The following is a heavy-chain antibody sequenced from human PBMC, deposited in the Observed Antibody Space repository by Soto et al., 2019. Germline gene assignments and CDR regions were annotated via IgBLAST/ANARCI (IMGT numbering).Heavy chain of an antibody. CDR1: GFTFRNYA. D-gene: IGHD3-9*01. Sequence: VGSLRLSCAVSGFTFRNYAMSWVRQAPGKGLEWVAGITGTGSSTSYSDSVRGRFTTSRDNSKNTLYLLMNSLRAEDTAVYWCAKTPNSRLLNSWGQGALVTVSS. V-gene: IGHV3-23*01. CDR2: ITGTGSST. J-gene: IGHJ4*02. CDR3: AKTPNSRLLNS.